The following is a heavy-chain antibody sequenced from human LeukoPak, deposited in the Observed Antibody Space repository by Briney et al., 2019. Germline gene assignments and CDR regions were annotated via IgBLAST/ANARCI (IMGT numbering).Heavy chain of an antibody. CDR2: IRYDGSNK. V-gene: IGHV3-30*02. Sequence: GGSLRLSCAASGFTFSSYGMHWVRQAPGKGLEWVAFIRYDGSNKYYADSVKGRFTISRDNSKNTLYLQMNSLRAEDTAVYYCATTSRDFLSGFDYWGQGTLVTVSS. CDR3: ATTSRDFLSGFDY. J-gene: IGHJ4*02. CDR1: GFTFSSYG. D-gene: IGHD3-3*01.